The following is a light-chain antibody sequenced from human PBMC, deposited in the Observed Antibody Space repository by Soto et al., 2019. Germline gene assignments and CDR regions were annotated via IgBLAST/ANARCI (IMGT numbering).Light chain of an antibody. V-gene: IGKV1-5*01. CDR2: DAS. J-gene: IGKJ1*01. CDR1: QSINNR. CDR3: QQFIDGWT. Sequence: IQMTQSPSTLSASIGDRVTITCRASQSINNRLAWYQQMPGKAPNFLIYDASTLESGVPSRFRGSGSETEFTLTISGLQPDDFATYYCQQFIDGWTFGQGTKVEIK.